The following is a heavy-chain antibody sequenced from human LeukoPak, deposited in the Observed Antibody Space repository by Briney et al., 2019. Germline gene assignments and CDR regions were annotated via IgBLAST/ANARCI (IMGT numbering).Heavy chain of an antibody. V-gene: IGHV3-53*01. CDR1: GFTVSSNY. CDR3: ARSYCSGGSCYSYYVDY. Sequence: GGSLRLSCAASGFTVSSNYMSWVRQAPGRGLEWVSGIYSGGSAYYADSVKGQFTISRDNSKNTLYLQMNSLRAEDTAVYYCARSYCSGGSCYSYYVDYWGPGNLVTVSS. J-gene: IGHJ4*02. CDR2: IYSGGSA. D-gene: IGHD2-15*01.